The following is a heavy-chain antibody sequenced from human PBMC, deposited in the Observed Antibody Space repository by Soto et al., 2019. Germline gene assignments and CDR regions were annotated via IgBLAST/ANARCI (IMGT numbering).Heavy chain of an antibody. CDR2: IYYSGST. CDR3: ARMNYYETSGYPFDY. CDR1: GGSISSYY. Sequence: SETLSLTCTVSGGSISSYYWSWIRQPPGKGLEWIGYIYYSGSTNYNPSLKSRVTISVDTSKNQFSLKLSSVTAADTAMYYCARMNYYETSGYPFDYRGQGMMVT. V-gene: IGHV4-59*01. J-gene: IGHJ4*02. D-gene: IGHD3-22*01.